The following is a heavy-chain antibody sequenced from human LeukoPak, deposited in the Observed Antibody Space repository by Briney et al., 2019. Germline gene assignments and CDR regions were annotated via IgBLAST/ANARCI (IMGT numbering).Heavy chain of an antibody. V-gene: IGHV5-51*01. CDR1: GYSFTNYW. CDR2: IYPGDSDT. CDR3: VRFGLTSSLDY. J-gene: IGHJ4*02. D-gene: IGHD6-13*01. Sequence: GESLKISCKGSGYSFTNYWIGWVRQMPGKGLEWMGLIYPGDSDTRYSPSFQGQVTFSVDPSISTAYLQLSGLRASDTAIYYCVRFGLTSSLDYWGQGTLVTVSS.